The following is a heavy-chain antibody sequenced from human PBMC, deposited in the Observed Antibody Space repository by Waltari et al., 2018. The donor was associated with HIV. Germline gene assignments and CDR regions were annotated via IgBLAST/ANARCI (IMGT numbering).Heavy chain of an antibody. Sequence: EVQLLESGGGLVQPGRSLRLFCAASGFTFDDYAMPWVRQAPGKVLGVATGMSWNNCSRGCADSGKGRFTNSRDNAKNSLYLQMNSLRAEDTALYYCVKDRGIMTRIFDYWGQGILVTVSS. V-gene: IGHV3-9*01. D-gene: IGHD3-16*01. CDR2: MSWNNCSR. CDR1: GFTFDDYA. J-gene: IGHJ4*02. CDR3: VKDRGIMTRIFDY.